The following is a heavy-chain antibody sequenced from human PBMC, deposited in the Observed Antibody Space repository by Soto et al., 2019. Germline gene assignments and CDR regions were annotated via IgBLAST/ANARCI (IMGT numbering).Heavy chain of an antibody. CDR1: GFSFSTYS. Sequence: EVQLVESGGGLVKPGGSLRLSCAASGFSFSTYSMNWVRQAPGKGLEWVSSISSTSAYIYYADSVKGRFTIPRDNAKNSLYRQRNSLRGEDTVFYNCAREKSGSDAWFLDLWGRGTLVPVSS. D-gene: IGHD1-26*01. J-gene: IGHJ2*01. CDR2: ISSTSAYI. CDR3: AREKSGSDAWFLDL. V-gene: IGHV3-21*01.